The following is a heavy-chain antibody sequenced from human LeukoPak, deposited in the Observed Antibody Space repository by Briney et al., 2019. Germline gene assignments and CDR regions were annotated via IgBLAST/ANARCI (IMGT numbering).Heavy chain of an antibody. CDR3: AKDSCASTSCYWDY. Sequence: GGSLRLSCAASGFTFSSYGMHWVRQSPGKGLEWLSVISGSGGATYYADSVKGRFTISRDNSKNTLYLQMNSLTAEDTAIYYCAKDSCASTSCYWDYWGQGTLVTVSS. D-gene: IGHD2-2*01. J-gene: IGHJ4*02. V-gene: IGHV3-23*01. CDR2: ISGSGGAT. CDR1: GFTFSSYG.